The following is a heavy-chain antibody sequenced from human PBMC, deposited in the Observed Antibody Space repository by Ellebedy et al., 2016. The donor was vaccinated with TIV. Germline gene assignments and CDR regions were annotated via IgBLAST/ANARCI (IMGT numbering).Heavy chain of an antibody. D-gene: IGHD3-10*01. Sequence: GGSLRLSXAASGFTFSSYAMNWVRQAPGKGLEWVSAFSGSGGSTYYADSVKGRFTISRDNSKNTLYLEMNSLRAEDTAVYYCAKDRFGELYRIGDYWGQGTLVTVSS. V-gene: IGHV3-23*01. CDR3: AKDRFGELYRIGDY. CDR2: FSGSGGST. CDR1: GFTFSSYA. J-gene: IGHJ4*02.